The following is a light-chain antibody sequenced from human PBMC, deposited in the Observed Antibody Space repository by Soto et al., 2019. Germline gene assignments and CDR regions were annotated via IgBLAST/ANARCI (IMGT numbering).Light chain of an antibody. CDR2: GAS. V-gene: IGKV3-20*01. J-gene: IGKJ3*01. CDR3: QQYTSWPSFT. Sequence: EIVLTQSPGTLSLSPGERATLSCRASQSVSSSYLAWYQQKPGQAPRLLIYGASSRATGIPDRFSGSGSGTDFTLTISGLQSEDFAIYYCQQYTSWPSFTFGPGTTVDIK. CDR1: QSVSSSY.